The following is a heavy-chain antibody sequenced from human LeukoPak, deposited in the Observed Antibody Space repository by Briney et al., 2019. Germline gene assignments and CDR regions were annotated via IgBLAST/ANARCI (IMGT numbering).Heavy chain of an antibody. D-gene: IGHD3-10*01. V-gene: IGHV4-61*02. Sequence: PSETLSLTCTVSGGSISSGSYYWSWIRQPAGKGLEWIGRIYTSGSTNYNPSLKSRVTISVDTSKNQFSLKLSSVTAADTAVYSCARGTRGGFDPWGQGTLVTVSS. CDR3: ARGTRGGFDP. CDR1: GGSISSGSYY. CDR2: IYTSGST. J-gene: IGHJ5*02.